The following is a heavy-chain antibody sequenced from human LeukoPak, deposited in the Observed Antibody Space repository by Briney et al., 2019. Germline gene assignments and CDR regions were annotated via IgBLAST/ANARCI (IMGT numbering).Heavy chain of an antibody. Sequence: GGSLRLSCAASGFTFSSYWMSWVRQAPGKGLEWVANIKQDGSEKYYVDSVKGRFTISRDNAKNSLYLQMNSLRAEDTAVYYCAKAPVGPTQGYWGQGTLVTVSS. V-gene: IGHV3-7*01. CDR2: IKQDGSEK. J-gene: IGHJ4*02. CDR3: AKAPVGPTQGY. CDR1: GFTFSSYW. D-gene: IGHD1-26*01.